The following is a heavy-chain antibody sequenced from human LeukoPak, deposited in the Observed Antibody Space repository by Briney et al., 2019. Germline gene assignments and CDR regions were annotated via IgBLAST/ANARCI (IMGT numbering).Heavy chain of an antibody. Sequence: GASVKVSCKASGYTFTSCGITWVRQAPGQGLEWMGWISPYNGNTNYAQKLQGRVTMTTDTSTSTAYMELRSLRSDDTAVYYCARGGVGDCSGGSCPFNWFDPWGQGTLVTVSS. V-gene: IGHV1-18*01. CDR2: ISPYNGNT. J-gene: IGHJ5*02. D-gene: IGHD2-15*01. CDR1: GYTFTSCG. CDR3: ARGGVGDCSGGSCPFNWFDP.